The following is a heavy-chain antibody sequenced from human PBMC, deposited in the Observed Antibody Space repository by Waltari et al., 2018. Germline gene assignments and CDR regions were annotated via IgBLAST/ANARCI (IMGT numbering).Heavy chain of an antibody. CDR3: ARCGLYGDLKYNWFDP. CDR2: IYYSGRT. Sequence: QVQLQESGPGLVKPSETLSLTCTVSGGSISSYYWSWIRQPPGKGLEWIGYIYYSGRTNYNPSLKSRVTISVDTSKNQFSLKLSSVTAADTAVYYCARCGLYGDLKYNWFDPWGQGTLVTVSS. CDR1: GGSISSYY. D-gene: IGHD4-17*01. V-gene: IGHV4-59*01. J-gene: IGHJ5*02.